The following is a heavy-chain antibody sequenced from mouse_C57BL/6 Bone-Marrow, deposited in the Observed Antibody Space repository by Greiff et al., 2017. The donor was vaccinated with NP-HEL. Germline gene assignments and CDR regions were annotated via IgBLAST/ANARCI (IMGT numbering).Heavy chain of an antibody. Sequence: VQLQQSGAELVKPGASVKMSCKASGYTFTTYPIAWMKQNHGKSLEWIGNIHPYNDDTKYNEKFKGKATLTGEKASSTVYLELSRLTSDDSAVCYCDISTTGWYFGVWGKGTTATVSS. CDR2: IHPYNDDT. J-gene: IGHJ1*03. CDR1: GYTFTTYP. V-gene: IGHV1-47*01. D-gene: IGHD1-1*01. CDR3: DISTTGWYFGV.